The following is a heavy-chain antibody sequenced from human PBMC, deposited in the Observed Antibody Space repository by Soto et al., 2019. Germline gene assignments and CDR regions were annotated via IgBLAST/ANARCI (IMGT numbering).Heavy chain of an antibody. CDR1: GFTFNSYA. Sequence: GGSLRLSCPFSGFTFNSYAMHWVRQAPGKGLEWVAVTSYDGANKFHADSARGRFTISRDNSKNTLYLQMSRLRVEDTAVYYCAKSDLYYYYGMDVWGQGTTVTVSS. J-gene: IGHJ6*02. D-gene: IGHD3-10*01. CDR2: TSYDGANK. CDR3: AKSDLYYYYGMDV. V-gene: IGHV3-30*18.